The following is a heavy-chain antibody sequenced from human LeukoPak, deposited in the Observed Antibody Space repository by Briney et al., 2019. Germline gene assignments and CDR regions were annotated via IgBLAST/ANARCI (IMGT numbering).Heavy chain of an antibody. CDR2: LYYTYTGGT. CDR3: ARVYTYYDILTGTYRGGYYYYYMDV. Sequence: KASETLSLTCTVSGGFISSYYWSWIRQPPGKGLEWIGCLYYTYTGGTTYSPSLKSRVTVSGDTSKNHFSLKLSSVTAADTAVYYCARVYTYYDILTGTYRGGYYYYYMDVWGKGTTVTVSS. J-gene: IGHJ6*03. V-gene: IGHV4-59*01. CDR1: GGFISSYY. D-gene: IGHD3-9*01.